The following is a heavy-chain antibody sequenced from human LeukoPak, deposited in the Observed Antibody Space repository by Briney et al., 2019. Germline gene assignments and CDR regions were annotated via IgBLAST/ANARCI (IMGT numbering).Heavy chain of an antibody. Sequence: GGSLRLSCTASRFTFSSYAMSWVRQAPGKGLEWVSAISGSGGSTYYADSVKGRFTISRDNSKNTLYLQMNSPRAEDTAVYYCAKGEGSYGLFDYWGQGTLVTVSS. J-gene: IGHJ4*02. D-gene: IGHD5-18*01. CDR1: RFTFSSYA. CDR3: AKGEGSYGLFDY. CDR2: ISGSGGST. V-gene: IGHV3-23*01.